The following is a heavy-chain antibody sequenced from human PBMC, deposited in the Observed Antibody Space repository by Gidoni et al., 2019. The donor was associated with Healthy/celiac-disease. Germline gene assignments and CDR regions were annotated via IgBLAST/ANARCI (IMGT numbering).Heavy chain of an antibody. J-gene: IGHJ6*02. D-gene: IGHD2-2*01. CDR1: GGTFSSYA. CDR2: IIPIFGTA. Sequence: QVQLVQSGAEVKKPGSSVKVSCKASGGTFSSYAISWVRQAPGQGLEWMGGIIPIFGTANYAQKFQGRVTITADESTSTAYMELSSLRSEDTAGYYCARVVVVPAARGLYYYGMDVWGQGTTVTVSS. CDR3: ARVVVVPAARGLYYYGMDV. V-gene: IGHV1-69*01.